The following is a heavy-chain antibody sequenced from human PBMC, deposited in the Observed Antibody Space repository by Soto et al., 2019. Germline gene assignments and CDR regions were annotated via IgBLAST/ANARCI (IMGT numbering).Heavy chain of an antibody. CDR3: ARHYGSGTYPLDY. CDR2: IYYTGTT. J-gene: IGHJ4*02. CDR1: GGSISGYY. Sequence: SETLSLTCTVSGGSISGYYWGWIRHPPGKGLEYIGYIYYTGTTNYNPSLQSRVTMSVDTSKNQLSLELSSVTAADTAVYYCARHYGSGTYPLDYWGQGTLVTVSS. D-gene: IGHD3-10*01. V-gene: IGHV4-59*01.